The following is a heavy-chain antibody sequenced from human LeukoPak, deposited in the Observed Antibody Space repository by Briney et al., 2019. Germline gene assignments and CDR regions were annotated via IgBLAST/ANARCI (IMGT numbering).Heavy chain of an antibody. Sequence: GGSLRLSCAASGFTFSTYAMSWVRQAPGKGLEWVSVISGSGGDTYYADSVKGRFTISGDNSKNTVYLQMNSLRAEDTALYYCAKGGVYGDYYFDYWGQGTLVTVSS. CDR3: AKGGVYGDYYFDY. J-gene: IGHJ4*02. D-gene: IGHD4-17*01. CDR2: ISGSGGDT. V-gene: IGHV3-23*01. CDR1: GFTFSTYA.